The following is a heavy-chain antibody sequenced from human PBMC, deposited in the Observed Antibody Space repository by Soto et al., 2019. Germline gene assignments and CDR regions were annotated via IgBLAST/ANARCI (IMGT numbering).Heavy chain of an antibody. D-gene: IGHD5-12*01. V-gene: IGHV3-48*02. CDR3: ARDLRRSGYDWDY. Sequence: PGGSLRLSCAASGFTFSSYSMNWVRQAPGKGLEWVSYISSSSSTIYYADSVKGRFTISRDNAKNSPYLQMNSLRDEDTAVYYCARDLRRSGYDWDYWGQGTLVTVSS. CDR2: ISSSSSTI. CDR1: GFTFSSYS. J-gene: IGHJ4*02.